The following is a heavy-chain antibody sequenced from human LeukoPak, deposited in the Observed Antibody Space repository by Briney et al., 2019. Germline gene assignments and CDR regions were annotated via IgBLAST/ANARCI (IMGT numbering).Heavy chain of an antibody. CDR1: GFTFTTYW. D-gene: IGHD1-26*01. Sequence: GESLRLSCAASGFTFTTYWMQWVRQAPGKGLEWVANIRQDGSETYYVDSVKGRFTISRDNAKNSLYLQMNSLRAEDTAVYYCVRGGFYRYSGTSGDYWGQGSQVTVSS. CDR2: IRQDGSET. J-gene: IGHJ4*02. V-gene: IGHV3-7*01. CDR3: VRGGFYRYSGTSGDY.